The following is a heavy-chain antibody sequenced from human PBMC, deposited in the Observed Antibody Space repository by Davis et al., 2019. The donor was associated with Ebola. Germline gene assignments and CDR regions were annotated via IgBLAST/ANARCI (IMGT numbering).Heavy chain of an antibody. V-gene: IGHV1-69*13. CDR3: ARSFERPTMIEPHYFDF. CDR2: IIPIFGTA. Sequence: AASVKVSCKASGDTFSSYTITWVRQAPGQGLEWMGGIIPIFGTANYAQKFQGRVTITADESTSTAYMELSSLRSEDTAVYYCARSFERPTMIEPHYFDFWGQGTLVTVSS. D-gene: IGHD3-22*01. CDR1: GDTFSSYT. J-gene: IGHJ4*02.